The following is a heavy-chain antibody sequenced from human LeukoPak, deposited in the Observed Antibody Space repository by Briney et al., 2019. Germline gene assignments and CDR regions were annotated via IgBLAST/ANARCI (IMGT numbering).Heavy chain of an antibody. J-gene: IGHJ6*02. Sequence: GGSLRLSCAASRFTFSSYSMNWVRQAPGKGLEWVSYVSGSGNYKYYADSVKDRFTISRDNDKKSVYLQMNSLRAEDTAVYYCARDFEYGSGSHNKDYYGVDVWGQGTTVTVSS. CDR1: RFTFSSYS. CDR2: VSGSGNYK. V-gene: IGHV3-21*01. CDR3: ARDFEYGSGSHNKDYYGVDV. D-gene: IGHD3-10*01.